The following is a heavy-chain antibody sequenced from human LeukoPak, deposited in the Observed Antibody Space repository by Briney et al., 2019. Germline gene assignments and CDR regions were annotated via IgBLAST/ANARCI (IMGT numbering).Heavy chain of an antibody. CDR3: ARGDTLYGSSAHAGY. CDR2: IIPIFGTP. V-gene: IGHV1-69*06. D-gene: IGHD6-13*01. J-gene: IGHJ4*02. Sequence: GASVKVSCKASRGTFSSYAISWVRQAPGQGLEWMGGIIPIFGTPNYAQNFQGRVTITADTSTNTAYMELSSLRSGDTAVYYCARGDTLYGSSAHAGYWGQGTLVTVSS. CDR1: RGTFSSYA.